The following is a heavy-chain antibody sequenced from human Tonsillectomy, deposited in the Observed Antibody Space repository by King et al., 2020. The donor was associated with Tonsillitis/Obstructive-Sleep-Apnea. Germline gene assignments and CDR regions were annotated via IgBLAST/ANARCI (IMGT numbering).Heavy chain of an antibody. CDR3: ARERAIITFGDPEGWFDP. Sequence: VQLVESGGGVVQSGRSLRLSCAASGFTFSSHAMHWVRQAPGKGLEWVAVISYDGGNKYYADSVKGRFTISRDNSKNTLYLQMNSLRAEDTAVYYCARERAIITFGDPEGWFDPWGQEPWSPSPQ. D-gene: IGHD3-16*01. CDR2: ISYDGGNK. V-gene: IGHV3-30*04. CDR1: GFTFSSHA. J-gene: IGHJ5*02.